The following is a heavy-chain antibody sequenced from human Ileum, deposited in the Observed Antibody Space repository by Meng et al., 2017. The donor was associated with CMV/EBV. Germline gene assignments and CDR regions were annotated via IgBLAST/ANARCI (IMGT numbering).Heavy chain of an antibody. V-gene: IGHV3-7*01. J-gene: IGHJ4*02. CDR3: ATTSGSSY. CDR1: GFTFSNSD. D-gene: IGHD6-6*01. Sequence: GESLKISCAASGFTFSNSDMNWVRQAPGKGLEWVAHIKQDGSEKYYVDSVKGRFTISRDNTENSLFLQMNTLRAEDTAVYYCATTSGSSYWGQGALVTVSS. CDR2: IKQDGSEK.